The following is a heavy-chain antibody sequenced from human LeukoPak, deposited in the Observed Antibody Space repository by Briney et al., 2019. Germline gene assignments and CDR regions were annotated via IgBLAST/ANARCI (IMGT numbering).Heavy chain of an antibody. V-gene: IGHV3-11*04. J-gene: IGHJ4*02. CDR1: GFTFSDYY. D-gene: IGHD2-2*01. CDR2: ISSSGSTI. Sequence: AGGSLRFPCAASGFTFSDYYMSWIRQAPGKGLEWVSYISSSGSTIYYADSVKGRFTISRDNAKNSLYLQMNSLRAEDTAVYYCARAPQGYCSSTSCYAEYFDYWGQGTLVTVSS. CDR3: ARAPQGYCSSTSCYAEYFDY.